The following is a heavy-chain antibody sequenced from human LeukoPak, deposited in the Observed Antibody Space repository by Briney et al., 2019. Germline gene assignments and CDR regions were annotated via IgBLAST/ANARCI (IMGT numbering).Heavy chain of an antibody. CDR1: GFTFSSYA. CDR3: AKVSRVVVVVAALIDY. CDR2: ISGSGGST. D-gene: IGHD2-15*01. V-gene: IGHV3-23*01. Sequence: PGGSLRLSCAASGFTFSSYAMSWVRQAPGKGLEWVSAISGSGGSTYYADSVKGRFTISRDNSKNTLYLQMNSLRADDTAVYYCAKVSRVVVVVAALIDYWGQGTLVTVSS. J-gene: IGHJ4*02.